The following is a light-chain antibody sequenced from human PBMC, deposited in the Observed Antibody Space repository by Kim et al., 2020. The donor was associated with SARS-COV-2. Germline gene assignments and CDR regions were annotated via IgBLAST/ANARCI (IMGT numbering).Light chain of an antibody. CDR2: GKN. CDR1: SHRSYY. V-gene: IGLV3-19*01. CDR3: NSRDSSGNHLYVV. Sequence: GQTDRITCQGESHRSYYASWYQQKPGQAPVLVIYGKNNRPSGIPDRFSGSSSGNTASLTITGAQAEDEADYYCNSRDSSGNHLYVVFGGGTKLTVL. J-gene: IGLJ2*01.